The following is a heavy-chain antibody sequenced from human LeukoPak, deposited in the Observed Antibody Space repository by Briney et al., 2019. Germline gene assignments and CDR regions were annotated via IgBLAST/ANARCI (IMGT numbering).Heavy chain of an antibody. J-gene: IGHJ4*02. Sequence: GGSLRLSCAASGFTFSNYWMHWVRQAPGKGLVWVSRINSDGINTSYADSVKGRFTISRDNAKNSLYLQMNSLRAEDTAVYYCARGGRYYYGSGRLDYWGQGTLVTVSS. CDR1: GFTFSNYW. V-gene: IGHV3-74*01. D-gene: IGHD3-10*01. CDR3: ARGGRYYYGSGRLDY. CDR2: INSDGINT.